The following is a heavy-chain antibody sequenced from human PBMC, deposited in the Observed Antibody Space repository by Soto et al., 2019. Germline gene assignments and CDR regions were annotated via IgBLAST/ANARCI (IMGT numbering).Heavy chain of an antibody. CDR1: GYTFTNYW. CDR2: IYPGDSDT. V-gene: IGHV5-51*01. J-gene: IGHJ6*02. Sequence: GESLKISCKGSGYTFTNYWIGWVRQMPGKGLEWMGIIYPGDSDTKYNPSFQGQVTISVDKSITTTYLQWSSLKASDTAIYYCAASIFYYGMDVWGQGTTVTVSS. CDR3: AASIFYYGMDV.